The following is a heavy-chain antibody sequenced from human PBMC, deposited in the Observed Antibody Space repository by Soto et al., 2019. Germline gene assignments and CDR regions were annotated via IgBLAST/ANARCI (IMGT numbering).Heavy chain of an antibody. V-gene: IGHV3-23*01. CDR2: ISGSGGST. CDR3: AKDGVAVAGGYYYYYMDV. CDR1: GVTFISYA. Sequence: GGFLRLSCAASGVTFISYAMSSVRPAPGKGLEWVSAISGSGGSTYYADSVKGRFTISRDNSKNTLYLQMNSLRAEDTAVYYCAKDGVAVAGGYYYYYMDVWGKGTTVTVSS. D-gene: IGHD6-19*01. J-gene: IGHJ6*03.